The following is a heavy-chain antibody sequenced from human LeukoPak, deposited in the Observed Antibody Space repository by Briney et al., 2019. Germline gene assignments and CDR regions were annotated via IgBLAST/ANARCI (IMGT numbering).Heavy chain of an antibody. CDR1: GFTFSSSA. CDR2: ISNNGGYT. CDR3: AKEGFDS. V-gene: IGHV3-23*01. J-gene: IGHJ4*02. Sequence: GGSLRLSCAASGFTFSSSAMSWVRQAPGKGLEWVSAISNNGGYTYYADSVQGRFTISRDNSKSTLCLQMNGLRAEDTAVYYCAKEGFDSWGQGTLVTVSS.